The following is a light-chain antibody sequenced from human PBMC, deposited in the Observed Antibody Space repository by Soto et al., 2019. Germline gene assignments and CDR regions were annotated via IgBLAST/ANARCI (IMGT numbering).Light chain of an antibody. CDR2: EAT. CDR1: SSDIGRYNL. J-gene: IGLJ3*02. V-gene: IGLV2-23*02. Sequence: QSALTQPASVSGSPGQSITISCTGTSSDIGRYNLVSWYQQHPGKPPKLMIYEATKRPSGVSNRFSGFKSGNTASLTISGLQAEDEADYYGALYASTNTFMFGGGTKLTVL. CDR3: ALYASTNTFM.